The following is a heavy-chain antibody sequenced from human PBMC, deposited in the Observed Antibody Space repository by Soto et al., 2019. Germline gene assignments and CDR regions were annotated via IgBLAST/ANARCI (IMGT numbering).Heavy chain of an antibody. CDR1: GGSFSGYY. J-gene: IGHJ4*02. CDR3: ALKDYYDSSAFDY. CDR2: INHSGST. D-gene: IGHD3-22*01. V-gene: IGHV4-34*01. Sequence: SETLSLTCAFYGGSFSGYYLSWIRQPPGKGLEWIGEINHSGSTNYNPSLKSRVTISVDTSKNQFSLKLSSVTAADTAVYYCALKDYYDSSAFDYWGQGTLVTVCS.